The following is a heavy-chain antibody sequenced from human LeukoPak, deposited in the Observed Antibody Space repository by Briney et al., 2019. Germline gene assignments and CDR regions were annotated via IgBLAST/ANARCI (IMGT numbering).Heavy chain of an antibody. J-gene: IGHJ5*02. Sequence: SETLSLTCAVYGGSFSGYYWSWIRQPPGKGLEWIGEINHSGSTNYNPSLKSRVTISVDTSKNQFSLKLSSVTAADTAVYYCARGPVGTYGSGSYYNWFDPWGQGNLVTVSS. CDR2: INHSGST. V-gene: IGHV4-34*01. CDR3: ARGPVGTYGSGSYYNWFDP. CDR1: GGSFSGYY. D-gene: IGHD3-10*01.